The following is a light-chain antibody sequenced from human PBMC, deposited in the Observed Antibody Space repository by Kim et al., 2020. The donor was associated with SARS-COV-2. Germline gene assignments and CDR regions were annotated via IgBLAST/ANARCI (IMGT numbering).Light chain of an antibody. CDR3: SSFANSNTLL. CDR2: EVT. Sequence: GKAITIYCTGTSSDIGRYHLVSWYQHHPGKGPKLIIYEVTKRPSGVSDRFSGSKSGNTASLTISGLQADDEATYYCSSFANSNTLLFGAGTQLTVL. CDR1: SSDIGRYHL. V-gene: IGLV2-23*02. J-gene: IGLJ2*01.